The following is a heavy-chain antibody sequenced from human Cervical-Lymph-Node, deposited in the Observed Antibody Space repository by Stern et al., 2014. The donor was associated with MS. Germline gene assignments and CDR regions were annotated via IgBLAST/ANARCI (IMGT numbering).Heavy chain of an antibody. Sequence: QITLKESGPTLVKPTQTVTLTCTLSGFSVATAGVGVGWIRQPPGKALEWLALIYLDGDKFERSSLKKRVPIIQDTSKNQVVLTMTTVDPVDTATYYCAHSRVKYCRGGTCYSSLFDYWGQGTLVTVSS. D-gene: IGHD2-15*01. CDR3: AHSRVKYCRGGTCYSSLFDY. CDR2: IYLDGDK. CDR1: GFSVATAGVG. V-gene: IGHV2-5*02. J-gene: IGHJ4*02.